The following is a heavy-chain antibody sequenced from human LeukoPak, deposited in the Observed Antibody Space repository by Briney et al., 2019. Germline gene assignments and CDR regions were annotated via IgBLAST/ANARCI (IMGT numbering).Heavy chain of an antibody. CDR2: INPNSGGT. J-gene: IGHJ5*02. CDR1: GYTFTGYY. CDR3: ARGTGLEFEYNWFDP. Sequence: ASVKVSCKASGYTFTGYYMHWVRQAPGQGLEWMGWINPNSGGTNYAQKFQGWVTMTRDTSISTAYMELSRLRSDDTAVYYCARGTGLEFEYNWFDPWGQGTLVTVSS. D-gene: IGHD1/OR15-1a*01. V-gene: IGHV1-2*04.